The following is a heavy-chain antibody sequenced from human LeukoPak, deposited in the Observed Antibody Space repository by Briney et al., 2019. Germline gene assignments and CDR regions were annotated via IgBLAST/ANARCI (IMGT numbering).Heavy chain of an antibody. V-gene: IGHV1-18*01. CDR2: SSDYDPDR. D-gene: IGHD2-8*01. J-gene: IGHJ5*02. CDR1: GYTFSTYG. CDR3: VRDYYCTSNTCHDCFDP. Sequence: ASVKVSCKASGYTFSTYGISWVRQAPGQGLEWMGWSSDYDPDRNYAQKFQGRLTVTTDTSTSTAYIELRSLTSDDTAIYYCVRDYYCTSNTCHDCFDPWGQGTLVTVSS.